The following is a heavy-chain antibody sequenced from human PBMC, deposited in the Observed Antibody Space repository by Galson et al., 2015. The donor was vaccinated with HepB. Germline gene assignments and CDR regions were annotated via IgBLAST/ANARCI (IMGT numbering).Heavy chain of an antibody. D-gene: IGHD3-16*02. CDR2: ISAYNGNT. V-gene: IGHV1-18*04. J-gene: IGHJ3*02. CDR1: GYTFTSYG. Sequence: QSGAEVKKPGASVKVSCKASGYTFTSYGISWVRQAPGQGLEWMGWISAYNGNTNYAQKLQGRVTMTTDTSTSTAYMELRSLRSDDTAVYYCARDLRVYDYVWGSYRLDAFDIWGQGTMVTVSS. CDR3: ARDLRVYDYVWGSYRLDAFDI.